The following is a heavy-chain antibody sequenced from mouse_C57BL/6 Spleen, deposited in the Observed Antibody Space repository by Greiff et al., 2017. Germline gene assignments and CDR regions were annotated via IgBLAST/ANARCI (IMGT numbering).Heavy chain of an antibody. CDR3: ARQSSSLNFDY. CDR2: IDPSDSYT. V-gene: IGHV1-69*01. J-gene: IGHJ2*01. D-gene: IGHD1-1*01. CDR1: GYTFTSYW. Sequence: QVHLKQPGAELVMPGASVKLSCKASGYTFTSYWMHWVKQRPGQGLEWIGEIDPSDSYTNYNQKFKGKSTLTVDKSSSTAYMQLSSLTSEDSAVYYCARQSSSLNFDYWGQGTTLTVSS.